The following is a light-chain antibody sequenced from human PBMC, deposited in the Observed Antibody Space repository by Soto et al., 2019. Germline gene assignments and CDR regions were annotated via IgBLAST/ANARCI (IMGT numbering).Light chain of an antibody. Sequence: EIALTQSPGTLSLSPGERATLSCRASQSVSTSSLAWYQQKPGQAPRLLIYGASSRATGIPDRFTSSGSGTDFTLTISRLEPEDLAVYYCQHYGSSLPYTFGQGTKLEIK. CDR2: GAS. CDR1: QSVSTSS. V-gene: IGKV3-20*01. J-gene: IGKJ2*01. CDR3: QHYGSSLPYT.